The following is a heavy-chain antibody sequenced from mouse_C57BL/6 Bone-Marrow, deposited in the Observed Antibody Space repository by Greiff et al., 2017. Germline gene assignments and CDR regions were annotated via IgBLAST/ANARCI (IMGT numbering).Heavy chain of an antibody. J-gene: IGHJ4*01. V-gene: IGHV1-39*01. CDR1: GYSFTDYN. CDR3: ASEITTVVATDAMDY. Sequence: VQLQQSGPELVKPGASVKISCKASGYSFTDYNMNWVKQSNGKSLEWIGVINPNYGTTSYNQKFKGKATLTVDQSSSTAYMQLNSLTSEDSAVYYCASEITTVVATDAMDYWGQGTSVTVSS. D-gene: IGHD1-1*01. CDR2: INPNYGTT.